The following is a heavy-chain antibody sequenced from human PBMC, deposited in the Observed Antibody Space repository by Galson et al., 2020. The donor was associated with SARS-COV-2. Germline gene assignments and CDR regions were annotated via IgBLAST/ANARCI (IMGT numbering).Heavy chain of an antibody. CDR1: GFTFSSYA. CDR3: ARDDDGYNYIGAFDI. Sequence: GGSLRLSCAASGFTFSSYAMHWVRQAPGKGLEWVAVISYDGSNKYYADSVKGRFTISRDNSKNTLYLQMNSLRAEDTAVYYCARDDDGYNYIGAFDIWGQGTMVTVSS. CDR2: ISYDGSNK. D-gene: IGHD5-12*01. J-gene: IGHJ3*02. V-gene: IGHV3-30*04.